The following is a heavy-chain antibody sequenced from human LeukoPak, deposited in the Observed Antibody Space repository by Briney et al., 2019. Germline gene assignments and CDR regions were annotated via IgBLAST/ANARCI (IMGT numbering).Heavy chain of an antibody. CDR1: GGSIDSRSYY. Sequence: SETLSLTCTVSGGSIDSRSYYWDWIRQASGKGLKWIGTIYHSGSTEYNPSLKSRVAIFVDTSKNQFSLILHSVAAADTAVYYCARRSEFDNTHYHYFDYWGQGALVTVSS. V-gene: IGHV4-39*01. CDR3: ARRSEFDNTHYHYFDY. CDR2: IYHSGST. J-gene: IGHJ4*02. D-gene: IGHD2-15*01.